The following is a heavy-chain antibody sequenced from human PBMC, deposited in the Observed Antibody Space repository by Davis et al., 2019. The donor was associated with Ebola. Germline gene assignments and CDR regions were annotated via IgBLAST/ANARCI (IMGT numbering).Heavy chain of an antibody. CDR3: ARVGLSRGIVLVPAASEWFDP. CDR2: ISSSSSYT. V-gene: IGHV3-11*06. Sequence: LTCAASGFTFSDYYMSWIRQAPGKGLEWVSYISSSSSYTNYADSVKGRFTISRDNAKNSLYLQMNSLRAEDTAVHYCARVGLSRGIVLVPAASEWFDPWGQGTLVTVSS. CDR1: GFTFSDYY. D-gene: IGHD2-2*01. J-gene: IGHJ5*02.